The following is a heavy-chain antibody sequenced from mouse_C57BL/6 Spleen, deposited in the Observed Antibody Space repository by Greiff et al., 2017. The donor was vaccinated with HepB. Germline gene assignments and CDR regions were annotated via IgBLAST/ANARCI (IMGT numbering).Heavy chain of an antibody. CDR1: GFTFNTYA. J-gene: IGHJ1*03. V-gene: IGHV10-3*01. CDR3: VRSSPRDWYFDV. CDR2: IRSKSSNYAT. Sequence: EVKVVDSGGGLVQPKGSLKLSCAASGFTFNTYAMHWVRQAPGKGLEWVARIRSKSSNYATYYADSVKDRFTISRDDSQSMLYLQMNNLKTEDTAMYYCVRSSPRDWYFDVWGTGTTVTVSS.